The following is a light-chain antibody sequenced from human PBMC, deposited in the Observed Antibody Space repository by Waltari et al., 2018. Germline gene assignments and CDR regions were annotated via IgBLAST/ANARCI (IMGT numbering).Light chain of an antibody. J-gene: IGKJ1*01. CDR2: GAS. CDR1: QSVGSSY. Sequence: EIVLTQSPGTLSLSPGESATLSCRASQSVGSSYLAWSQQKPGQAPRLLIYGASNRATDIPDRFSGSGSGTDFTLTISRLEPEDFAVYYCQQYGTSRTFGQGTKVEIK. V-gene: IGKV3-20*01. CDR3: QQYGTSRT.